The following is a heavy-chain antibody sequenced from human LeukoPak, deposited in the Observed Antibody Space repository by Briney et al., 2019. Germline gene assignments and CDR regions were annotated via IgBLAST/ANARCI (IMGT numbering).Heavy chain of an antibody. J-gene: IGHJ4*02. CDR1: GGSISSYY. V-gene: IGHV4-59*05. CDR3: ARHLVGATTPLGY. Sequence: SETLSLTCTVSGGSISSYYWSWIRQPPGKGLEWIGSIYYSGSTYYNPSLKSRVTISVDTSKNQFSLKLSSVTAADTAVYYCARHLVGATTPLGYWGQGTLVTVSS. D-gene: IGHD1-26*01. CDR2: IYYSGST.